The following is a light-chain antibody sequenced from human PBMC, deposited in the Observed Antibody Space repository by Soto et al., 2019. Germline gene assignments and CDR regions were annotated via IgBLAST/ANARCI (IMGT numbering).Light chain of an antibody. CDR1: QGISSY. CDR3: QQLSSYPIT. CDR2: ATS. V-gene: IGKV1-9*01. Sequence: DIPLTQSPSFLSASIGDRVTVTCRASQGISSYLAWYQQKPGKAPKLLIHATSTLQSGVPSRFSGSGSGTEFTLTISSLQPEDFATYYCQQLSSYPITFGQGTRLEIK. J-gene: IGKJ5*01.